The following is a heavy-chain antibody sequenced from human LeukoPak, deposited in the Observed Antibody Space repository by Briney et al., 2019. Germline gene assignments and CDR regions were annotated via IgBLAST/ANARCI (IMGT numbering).Heavy chain of an antibody. CDR1: GFTFNNYA. CDR3: AKAGGSLQSSNSDY. J-gene: IGHJ4*02. Sequence: GGSLRPSCAASGFTFNNYAMSWVRQALGKGLEWVSAISGGGGSTYYADSVKGRFTISRDNSKNTLYLQMNSLRAEDTAVYYCAKAGGSLQSSNSDYWGQGTLVTVSS. D-gene: IGHD4-11*01. V-gene: IGHV3-23*01. CDR2: ISGGGGST.